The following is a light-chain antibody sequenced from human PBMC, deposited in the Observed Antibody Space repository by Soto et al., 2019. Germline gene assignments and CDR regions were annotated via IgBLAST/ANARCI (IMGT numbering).Light chain of an antibody. CDR1: HNISSY. CDR2: AAS. V-gene: IGKV1-39*01. Sequence: DIQMTQSPSSLSASVGDRVTITCRASHNISSYLNWYQQKPGKAPKLLIYAASSLQSGVPSRFSGRGSGTDFTLTISSLQPDDFTTYYWQQSYSTPFTFGPGTKVDFK. J-gene: IGKJ3*01. CDR3: QQSYSTPFT.